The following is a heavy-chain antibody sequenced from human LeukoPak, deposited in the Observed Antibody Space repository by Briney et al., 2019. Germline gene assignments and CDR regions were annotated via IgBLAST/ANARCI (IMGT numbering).Heavy chain of an antibody. J-gene: IGHJ4*02. CDR3: ARRAGTSSSWFVDY. CDR1: GGSISSSSYY. V-gene: IGHV4-39*01. D-gene: IGHD6-13*01. Sequence: SETLSLTCTVSGGSISSSSYYWGWLRQPPGKGLEWIGSIYYSGSTYYNPSLKSRVTISVDTSKNQFSLKLSSVTAADTAVYYCARRAGTSSSWFVDYWGQGTLVTVSS. CDR2: IYYSGST.